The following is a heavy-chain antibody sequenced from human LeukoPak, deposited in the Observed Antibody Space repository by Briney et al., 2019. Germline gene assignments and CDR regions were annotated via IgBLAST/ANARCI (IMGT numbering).Heavy chain of an antibody. D-gene: IGHD6-13*01. J-gene: IGHJ6*02. CDR2: ISSSSSYI. Sequence: GGSLRLSCAASGFTFSSYSMNWVRQAPGKGLEWVSSISSSSSYIYYADSVKGRFTISRDNAKNSLYLQMNSLRAEDTAVYYCARDDGYSSSWSFLYYYGMDVWGQGTTVTVSS. V-gene: IGHV3-21*01. CDR1: GFTFSSYS. CDR3: ARDDGYSSSWSFLYYYGMDV.